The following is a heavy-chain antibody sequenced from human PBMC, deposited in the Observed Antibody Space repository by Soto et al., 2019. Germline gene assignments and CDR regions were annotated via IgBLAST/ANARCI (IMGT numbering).Heavy chain of an antibody. Sequence: QITLKESGPTLVKPTQTLTLTCTFSGFSLSTSGVGVGWIRQPPGKALEWLALIFWDDDKRYSPSLKNRLTITKDTSKNQVVLTMTNMDPVDTATYYCAHSPPYDILTGSLNYFDYWGQGNLVTVSS. D-gene: IGHD3-9*01. V-gene: IGHV2-5*02. CDR2: IFWDDDK. CDR3: AHSPPYDILTGSLNYFDY. CDR1: GFSLSTSGVG. J-gene: IGHJ4*02.